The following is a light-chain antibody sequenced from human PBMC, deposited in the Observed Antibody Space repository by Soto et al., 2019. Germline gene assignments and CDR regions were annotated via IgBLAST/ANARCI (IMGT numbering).Light chain of an antibody. Sequence: QSVLTQPPSASGAPGQRVTISCSGSSSNIGDNIVNWYQQVPGSAPKLVIYSSDHRPSGVPDRFSGSKSGTSASLTISGLQSEDEATYYCAAWDGSLGVMFGGGTKLTVL. V-gene: IGLV1-44*01. CDR3: AAWDGSLGVM. CDR2: SSD. CDR1: SSNIGDNI. J-gene: IGLJ3*02.